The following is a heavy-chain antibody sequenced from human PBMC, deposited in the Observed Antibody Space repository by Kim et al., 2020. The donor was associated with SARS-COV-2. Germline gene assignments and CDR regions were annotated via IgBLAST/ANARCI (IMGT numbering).Heavy chain of an antibody. Sequence: KGQFTISRDNAKNSLYLQMNSLRAEDTAVYYCASPRGEYYYDSSGIFDYWGQGTLVTVSS. J-gene: IGHJ4*02. V-gene: IGHV3-48*03. CDR3: ASPRGEYYYDSSGIFDY. D-gene: IGHD3-22*01.